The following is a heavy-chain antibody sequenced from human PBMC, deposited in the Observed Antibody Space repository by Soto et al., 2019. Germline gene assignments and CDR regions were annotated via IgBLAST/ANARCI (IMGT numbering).Heavy chain of an antibody. CDR1: GFTFSNAW. J-gene: IGHJ4*02. D-gene: IGHD3-10*01. CDR2: IKSKTDGGKT. CDR3: TTFNTGDY. Sequence: GGSLRLSCAASGFTFSNAWMNWVRQAPGKGLEWVGRIKSKTDGGKTDYAEPVKGRFTISRDDSKNTLYLQMNSLKTEDTAVYYCTTFNTGDYWGQGTLVTVSS. V-gene: IGHV3-15*07.